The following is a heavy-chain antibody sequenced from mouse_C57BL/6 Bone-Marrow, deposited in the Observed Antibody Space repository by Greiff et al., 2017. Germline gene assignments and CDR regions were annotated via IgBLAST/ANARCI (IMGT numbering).Heavy chain of an antibody. D-gene: IGHD2-1*01. J-gene: IGHJ3*01. CDR3: ASLLWTFAY. CDR1: GFSLTSYG. CDR2: IWGVGST. V-gene: IGHV2-6*01. Sequence: VKLVESGPGLVAPSQSLSITCTVSGFSLTSYGVDWVRQSPGKGLEWLGVIWGVGSTNYNSALKSRLSISKDNSKSQVFLKMNSLQTDDTAMYYCASLLWTFAYWGQGTLVTVSA.